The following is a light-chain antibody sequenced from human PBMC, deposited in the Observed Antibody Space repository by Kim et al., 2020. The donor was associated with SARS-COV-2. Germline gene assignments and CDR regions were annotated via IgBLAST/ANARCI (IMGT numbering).Light chain of an antibody. CDR1: QGIRNR. V-gene: IGKV1-12*01. CDR3: QQANSFPIT. Sequence: IQMAQSPSSVSAAVGDRVTITCRASQGIRNRLAWYQQRPGKAPILLVYGASTLQSGVSSRFSGSGSGTDFTLTISSLQPEDFATYYCQQANSFPITFGQGTRLEIK. J-gene: IGKJ5*01. CDR2: GAS.